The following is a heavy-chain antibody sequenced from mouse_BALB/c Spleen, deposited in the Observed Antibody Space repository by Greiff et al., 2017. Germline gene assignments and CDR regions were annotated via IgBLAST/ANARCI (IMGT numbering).Heavy chain of an antibody. CDR1: GFTFSDYY. CDR2: ISDGGSYT. J-gene: IGHJ2*01. Sequence: DVHLVESGGGLVKPGGSLKLSCAASGFTFSDYYMYWVRQTPEKRLEWVATISDGGSYTYYPDSVKGRFTISRDNAKNNLYLQMSSLKSEDTAMYYCAREGYRYHYFDYWGQGTTLTVSS. V-gene: IGHV5-4*02. CDR3: AREGYRYHYFDY. D-gene: IGHD2-14*01.